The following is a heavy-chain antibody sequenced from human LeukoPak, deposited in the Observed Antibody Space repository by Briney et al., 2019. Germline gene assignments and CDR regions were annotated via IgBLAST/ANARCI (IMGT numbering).Heavy chain of an antibody. Sequence: PSETLSLTCAVSGGSISSSNWWSWVRQPPGKGLEWIGEIYHSGSTNYNPSLKSRVTISVDKSKNQFSLKLSSVTAADTAVCYCAREVYCSGGSCYSDNWFDPWGQGTLVTVSS. V-gene: IGHV4-4*02. D-gene: IGHD2-15*01. J-gene: IGHJ5*02. CDR2: IYHSGST. CDR3: AREVYCSGGSCYSDNWFDP. CDR1: GGSISSSNW.